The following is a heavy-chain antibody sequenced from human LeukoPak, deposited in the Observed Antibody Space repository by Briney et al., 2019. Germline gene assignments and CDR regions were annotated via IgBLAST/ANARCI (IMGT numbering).Heavy chain of an antibody. J-gene: IGHJ4*02. CDR3: ATDDPHDSSGYTVGY. Sequence: ASVKVSCKASGYTFTSYYMHWVRQAPGQGLEWMGIINPSGGSTSYAQKFQGRVTMTSDTSTSTVYMELSSLRSEDTAVYYCATDDPHDSSGYTVGYWGQGTLVTVSS. D-gene: IGHD3-22*01. V-gene: IGHV1-46*01. CDR2: INPSGGST. CDR1: GYTFTSYY.